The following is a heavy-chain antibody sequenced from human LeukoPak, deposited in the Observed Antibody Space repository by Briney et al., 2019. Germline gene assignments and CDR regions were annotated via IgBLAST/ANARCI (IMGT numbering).Heavy chain of an antibody. J-gene: IGHJ4*02. CDR3: ARDRDSGSGSSPY. CDR1: GASITSGGYY. CDR2: IYSSGST. D-gene: IGHD3-10*01. V-gene: IGHV4-31*03. Sequence: SETLSLTCTVSGASITSGGYYWSWIRQRPGEGQEWIGYIYSSGSTYYRPSLKSRVTISIDTSKTQFSLKLSSVTAADTAVYYCARDRDSGSGSSPYWGQGTLVTVSS.